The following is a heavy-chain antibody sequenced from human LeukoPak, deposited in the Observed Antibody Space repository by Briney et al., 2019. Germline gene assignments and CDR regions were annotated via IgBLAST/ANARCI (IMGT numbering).Heavy chain of an antibody. CDR1: GFTFSSYS. CDR2: ISSSSSYI. Sequence: RPGGSLRLSCAASGFTFSSYSMNWVRQAPGKGLEWVSSISSSSSYIYYADSVKGRLTISRDNAKNSLYLQMNSLRAEDTAVYYCARDGSGSYRQYFQHWGQGTLVTVSS. V-gene: IGHV3-21*01. J-gene: IGHJ1*01. CDR3: ARDGSGSYRQYFQH. D-gene: IGHD1-26*01.